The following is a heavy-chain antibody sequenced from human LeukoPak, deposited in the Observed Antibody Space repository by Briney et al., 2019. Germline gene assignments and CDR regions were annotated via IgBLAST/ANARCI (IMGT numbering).Heavy chain of an antibody. D-gene: IGHD6-13*01. V-gene: IGHV3-48*01. CDR1: GFTFNSYN. CDR3: AKDLFQGAAAGPDY. J-gene: IGHJ4*02. Sequence: PGGFLRLSCAASGFTFNSYNMNWVRQAPGKGLEWVSYISSSSSTIYYADSVKGRFTISRDNSKNTLYLQMNSLRAEDTAVYYCAKDLFQGAAAGPDYWGQGTLVTVSS. CDR2: ISSSSSTI.